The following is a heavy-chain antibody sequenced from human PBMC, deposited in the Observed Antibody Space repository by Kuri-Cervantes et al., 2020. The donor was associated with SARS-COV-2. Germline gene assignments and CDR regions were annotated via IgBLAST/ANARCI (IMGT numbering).Heavy chain of an antibody. Sequence: GESLKISCAASKFTFSSYAMDWVRQAPGKGLEWVAVISFDGSNEYYADSVKGRFTISRDNPKNTLYLQMNSLRAEDTAVYYCSLGATTRETPYYYYGMDVWGQGTTVTVSS. CDR1: KFTFSSYA. CDR2: ISFDGSNE. J-gene: IGHJ6*02. CDR3: SLGATTRETPYYYYGMDV. D-gene: IGHD1-26*01. V-gene: IGHV3-30-3*01.